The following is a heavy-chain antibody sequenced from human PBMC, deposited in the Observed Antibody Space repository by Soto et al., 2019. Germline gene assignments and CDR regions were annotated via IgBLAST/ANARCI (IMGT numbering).Heavy chain of an antibody. V-gene: IGHV3-53*01. CDR1: GFTVSNNY. Sequence: EVRLVESGGGLIQPGGSLRLSCAASGFTVSNNYMRWVRQAPGKGLEWVSLIYSGGNTHYADSVKGRFTISRDDSKNTLYLQINSLRVEDTAVYYCARDPPGIAASGAGGWGQGTLVTVSS. D-gene: IGHD6-13*01. CDR2: IYSGGNT. J-gene: IGHJ4*02. CDR3: ARDPPGIAASGAGG.